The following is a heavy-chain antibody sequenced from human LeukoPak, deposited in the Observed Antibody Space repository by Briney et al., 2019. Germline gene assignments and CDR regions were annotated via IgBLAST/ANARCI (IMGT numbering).Heavy chain of an antibody. CDR1: GGSFSGYY. V-gene: IGHV4-34*01. CDR2: INRSGST. Sequence: SETLSLTCAVYGGSFSGYYWSWIRQPPGKGLEWIGEINRSGSTNYNPSLKSRVTISVDTSKNQFSLKLSSVTAADTAVYYCARGDYGGKRYFDYWGQGTLVIVSS. CDR3: ARGDYGGKRYFDY. J-gene: IGHJ4*02. D-gene: IGHD4-23*01.